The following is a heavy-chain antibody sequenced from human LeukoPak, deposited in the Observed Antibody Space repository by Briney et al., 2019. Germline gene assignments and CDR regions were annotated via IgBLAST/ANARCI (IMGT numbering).Heavy chain of an antibody. D-gene: IGHD6-13*01. CDR1: GYTFTSYD. CDR3: ARGAGSSWYSYYYYYYMDV. CDR2: MNPNSGNT. Sequence: ASVKVSCKASGYTFTSYDINRVRQATGQGLEWMGWMNPNSGNTGYAQKFQGRVTMTRNTSISTAYMELSSLRSEDTAVYYCARGAGSSWYSYYYYYYMDVWGKGTTVTVSS. J-gene: IGHJ6*03. V-gene: IGHV1-8*01.